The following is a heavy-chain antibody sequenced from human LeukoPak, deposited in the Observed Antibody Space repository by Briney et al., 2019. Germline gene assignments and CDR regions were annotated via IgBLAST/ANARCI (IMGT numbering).Heavy chain of an antibody. CDR1: GYTFTSYY. V-gene: IGHV1-46*01. CDR2: INPSGGST. D-gene: IGHD1-26*01. Sequence: PGASVKVPCKASGYTFTSYYMHWVRQAPGQGLEWMGIINPSGGSTSYAQKFQGRVTMTRDTSTSTVYMELSSLRSEDTAVYYCATGRELMEFDPWGQGTLDTVSS. CDR3: ATGRELMEFDP. J-gene: IGHJ5*02.